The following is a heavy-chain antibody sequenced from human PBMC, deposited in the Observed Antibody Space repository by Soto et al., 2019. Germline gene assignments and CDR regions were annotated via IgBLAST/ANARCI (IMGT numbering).Heavy chain of an antibody. CDR2: INHSGST. CDR3: ARTRGCSSTSGYPHKTNWFDP. Sequence: ETLSPTCAVYVGSVRGYYWSWIRQLPGKGLEWIGEINHSGSTNYNPCLKSRVTISVDTSKNQFSLKLSSVTAADADVYYCARTRGCSSTSGYPHKTNWFDPWGQGTLVTVSS. V-gene: IGHV4-34*01. J-gene: IGHJ5*02. D-gene: IGHD2-2*01. CDR1: VGSVRGYY.